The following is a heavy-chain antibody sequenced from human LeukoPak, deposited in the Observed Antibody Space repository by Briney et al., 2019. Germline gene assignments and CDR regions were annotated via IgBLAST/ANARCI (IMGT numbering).Heavy chain of an antibody. CDR1: GFTFRSYE. J-gene: IGHJ4*02. Sequence: GGSLRLSCAASGFTFRSYEMNRVRQAPGKGLEWVSYISSSGTTIYYADSVKGRFTISRDNAKNSLFLQMNSLRAEDSAVYYCARRGGLGPDYWGQGTLVTVSS. D-gene: IGHD3/OR15-3a*01. CDR3: ARRGGLGPDY. CDR2: ISSSGTTI. V-gene: IGHV3-48*03.